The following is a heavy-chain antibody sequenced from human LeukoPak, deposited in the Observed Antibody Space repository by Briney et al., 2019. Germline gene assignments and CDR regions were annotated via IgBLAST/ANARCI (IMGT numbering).Heavy chain of an antibody. V-gene: IGHV4-30-4*08. CDR1: GGSISSGDYY. Sequence: SETLSLTCTVSGGSISSGDYYWTWIRQPPGKGLEWVGYIYYSGSTYYNPSLKSRVTISVDTSKNQFSLKLNSVTAADTAVYYCARAGSGSLHYYMDVWGKGTTVTVSS. CDR2: IYYSGST. D-gene: IGHD3-10*01. J-gene: IGHJ6*03. CDR3: ARAGSGSLHYYMDV.